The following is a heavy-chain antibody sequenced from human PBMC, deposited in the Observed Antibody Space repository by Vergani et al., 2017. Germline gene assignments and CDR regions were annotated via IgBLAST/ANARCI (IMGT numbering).Heavy chain of an antibody. CDR1: GYTFTSDD. Sequence: QVQLVQSGAEVKKPGASVKVSCKASGYTFTSDDINWVRQAPGQGLEWMGWINTNTGNPTYAQGFAGRFVFSLDTSVSTAYLQISSLKAEDTAVYYCARDANYILFDSWGQGTLVTVSS. CDR2: INTNTGNP. CDR3: ARDANYILFDS. D-gene: IGHD4/OR15-4a*01. V-gene: IGHV7-4-1*02. J-gene: IGHJ4*02.